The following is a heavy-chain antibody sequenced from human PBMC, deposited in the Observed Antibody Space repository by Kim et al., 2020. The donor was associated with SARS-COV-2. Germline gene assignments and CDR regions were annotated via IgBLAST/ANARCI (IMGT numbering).Heavy chain of an antibody. CDR2: ISAYNGNT. CDR1: GYTFTSNG. J-gene: IGHJ5*02. CDR3: ARDVATTVMTPGNWFDH. Sequence: ASVKVSCKTAGYTFTSNGVSWVRQAPGQGLEWMGWISAYNGNTHYAHKFQGRVTMTTDSATNTVYMELRNLRSDDTAVYYCARDVATTVMTPGNWFDHWGQGTLVTVSS. D-gene: IGHD4-17*01. V-gene: IGHV1-18*01.